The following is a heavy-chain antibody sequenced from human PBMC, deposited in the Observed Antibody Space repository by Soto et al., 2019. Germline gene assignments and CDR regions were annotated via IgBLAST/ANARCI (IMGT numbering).Heavy chain of an antibody. V-gene: IGHV3-11*01. D-gene: IGHD6-19*01. J-gene: IGHJ4*02. CDR2: ISGSGTTV. CDR1: GFTFRDYY. CDR3: AREPYQYSSPWYYVY. Sequence: QVHLVESGGGLVKPGGSLRLSCAASGFTFRDYYMTWIRQAPGKGLEWISYISGSGTTVDYSESVKGRFTISRDNAKNSLYLQMNSLRADDTAVYYCAREPYQYSSPWYYVYWGQGILVTVSS.